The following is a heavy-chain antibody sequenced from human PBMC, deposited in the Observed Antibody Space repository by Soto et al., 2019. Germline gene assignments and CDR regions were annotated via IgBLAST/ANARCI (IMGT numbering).Heavy chain of an antibody. D-gene: IGHD4-17*01. V-gene: IGHV1-18*04. Sequence: QVHLVQSETEVKEPGASVTVSCKTSHATFTGYTINWVRQAPGQGLEWLGWISSLSGNTYYARDFQGRLTMTPNTSATTAYMELRSLRADDTAVYFCARGTVTSGRGFGPWGQGTLVTVSS. CDR1: HATFTGYT. CDR2: ISSLSGNT. CDR3: ARGTVTSGRGFGP. J-gene: IGHJ5*02.